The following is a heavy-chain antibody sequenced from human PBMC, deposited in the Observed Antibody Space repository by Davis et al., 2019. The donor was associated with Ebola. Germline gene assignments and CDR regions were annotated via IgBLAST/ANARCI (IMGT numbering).Heavy chain of an antibody. Sequence: MPSETLSLTCAVSGGSISSGGYSWSWIRQPPGKGLEWIGYIYHSGSTYYNPSLKSRVTISVDRSKNQFSLKLSSVTAADTAVYYCARVDPNYYGMDVWGQGTTVTVSS. CDR3: ARVDPNYYGMDV. V-gene: IGHV4-30-2*01. CDR1: GGSISSGGYS. CDR2: IYHSGST. J-gene: IGHJ6*02.